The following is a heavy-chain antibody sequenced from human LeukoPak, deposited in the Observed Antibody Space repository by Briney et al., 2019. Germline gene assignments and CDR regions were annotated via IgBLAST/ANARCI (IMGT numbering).Heavy chain of an antibody. Sequence: GGSLRLSCAASGFIVNNIYMTWVRQAPGKGLEWVSIIYSGGSTFYADSVKGRFTISRDNSNNTLFLQMNSLRAEDTAVYYCARGASVSGGAFDSWGQGTLVTVSP. CDR3: ARGASVSGGAFDS. CDR1: GFIVNNIY. V-gene: IGHV3-66*01. CDR2: IYSGGST. D-gene: IGHD4-23*01. J-gene: IGHJ4*02.